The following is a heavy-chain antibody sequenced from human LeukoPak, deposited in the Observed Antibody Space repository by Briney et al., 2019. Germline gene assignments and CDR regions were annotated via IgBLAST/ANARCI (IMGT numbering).Heavy chain of an antibody. CDR2: IHASGDT. CDR3: ANGATYYDY. Sequence: GGSLRLSCVVSGFTVSNNYVSWVRQAPGKGLEWVSVIHASGDTYYADSVKGRFTISRDNSMNTLSLQMNSLRAEDTAVYYCANGATYYDYWGQGTLVTVSS. J-gene: IGHJ4*02. D-gene: IGHD4-17*01. CDR1: GFTVSNNY. V-gene: IGHV3-53*01.